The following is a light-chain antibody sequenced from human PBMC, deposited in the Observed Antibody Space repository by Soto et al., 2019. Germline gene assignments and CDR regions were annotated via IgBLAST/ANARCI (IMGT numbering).Light chain of an antibody. V-gene: IGLV2-14*01. CDR2: EVS. CDR1: SSDVGGWHY. CDR3: SSYTDDSTQV. J-gene: IGLJ1*01. Sequence: QSVLTQPASVSGSPGQSITISCTGTSSDVGGWHYVSWYQQHPGQAPKLMIYEVSNRPSGVSSRFSGSKSDNTASLTISGLQAEDEADYYCSSYTDDSTQVFGTGTKVTVL.